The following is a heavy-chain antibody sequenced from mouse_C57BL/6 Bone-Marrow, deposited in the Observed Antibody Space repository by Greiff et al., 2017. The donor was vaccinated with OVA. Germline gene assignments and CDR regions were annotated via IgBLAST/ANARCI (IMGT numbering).Heavy chain of an antibody. D-gene: IGHD2-3*01. V-gene: IGHV1-26*01. CDR2: INPNNGGT. CDR3: ARAILDGYYSFAY. Sequence: VQLQQSGPELVKPGASVKISCKASGYTFTDYYMNWVKQSHGKSLEWIGDINPNNGGTSYNQKFKGKATLTVDKSSSTAYMELRSLTSEDSAVYYCARAILDGYYSFAYWGQGTLVTVSA. CDR1: GYTFTDYY. J-gene: IGHJ3*01.